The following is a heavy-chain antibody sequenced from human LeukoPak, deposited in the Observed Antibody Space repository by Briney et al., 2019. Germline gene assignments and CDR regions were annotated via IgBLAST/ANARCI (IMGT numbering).Heavy chain of an antibody. Sequence: SETLSLTCAVSGGSISSNSYYWGWIRQPPVKGLEWIGSIYYSGSTYYNPSLKSRVTISVDTSKNQFSLKLSSVTAADTAVYYCARQSNVLLWFGEFLSWFDPWGQGTLVTVSS. CDR1: GGSISSNSYY. D-gene: IGHD3-10*01. CDR3: ARQSNVLLWFGEFLSWFDP. J-gene: IGHJ5*02. CDR2: IYYSGST. V-gene: IGHV4-39*01.